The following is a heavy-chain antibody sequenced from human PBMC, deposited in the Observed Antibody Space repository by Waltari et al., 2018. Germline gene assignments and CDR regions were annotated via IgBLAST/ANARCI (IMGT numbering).Heavy chain of an antibody. V-gene: IGHV4-59*01. D-gene: IGHD6-6*01. Sequence: QVQLQESGPGLVKPSETLSLTCTVSGGSISSYYWSWIRQPPGKGLEWIGYIYYSGSTNYNPSLKSRVTISVDTSKNQCSLKLSSVTAADTAVYYCARDKGLAARPGDAFDIWGQGTMVTVSS. CDR3: ARDKGLAARPGDAFDI. J-gene: IGHJ3*02. CDR1: GGSISSYY. CDR2: IYYSGST.